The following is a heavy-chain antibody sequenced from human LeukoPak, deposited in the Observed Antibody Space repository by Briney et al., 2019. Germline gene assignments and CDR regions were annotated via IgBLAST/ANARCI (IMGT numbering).Heavy chain of an antibody. CDR3: ARGMRSSGWYWGY. CDR2: ITSSSSFL. D-gene: IGHD6-19*01. Sequence: GGSLRLSGAASGFTFSSYSMNWVRQAPGKGLEWVSSITSSSSFLYYADSVKGRFTISRDNAKNSLYLQMNSLRAEDTAVYYCARGMRSSGWYWGYWGQGTLVTVSS. CDR1: GFTFSSYS. V-gene: IGHV3-21*01. J-gene: IGHJ4*02.